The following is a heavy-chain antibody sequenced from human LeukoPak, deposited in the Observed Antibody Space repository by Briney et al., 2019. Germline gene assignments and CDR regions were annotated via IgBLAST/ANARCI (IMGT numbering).Heavy chain of an antibody. CDR3: ARGNGYDFWSGYPDAFDI. CDR2: IYHSGST. V-gene: IGHV4-30-2*01. CDR1: GGSISSGGYY. J-gene: IGHJ3*02. Sequence: KSSQTLSLTCTVSGGSISSGGYYWSWIRQPPGKGLEWIGYIYHSGSTYYNPSLKSRVTISVDRSKNQFSLKLSSVTAADTAVYYCARGNGYDFWSGYPDAFDIWGQGTMVTVSS. D-gene: IGHD3-3*01.